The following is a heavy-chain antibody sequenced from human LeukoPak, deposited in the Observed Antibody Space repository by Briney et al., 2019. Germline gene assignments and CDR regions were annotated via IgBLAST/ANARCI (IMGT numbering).Heavy chain of an antibody. Sequence: ASVKVSCKASGYIFTSYDINWVRQATGQGVEWMGWMNPNSGNRGYAQRFQGRITLTTNTSVSTAYMELGNLRSGDTAVYYCARGGASAAARRFDPWGQGTLVTVSS. CDR2: MNPNSGNR. D-gene: IGHD6-13*01. CDR1: GYIFTSYD. CDR3: ARGGASAAARRFDP. V-gene: IGHV1-8*01. J-gene: IGHJ5*02.